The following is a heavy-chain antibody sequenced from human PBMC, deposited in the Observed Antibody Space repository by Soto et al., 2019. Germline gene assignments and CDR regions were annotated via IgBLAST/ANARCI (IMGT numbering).Heavy chain of an antibody. CDR2: ISHDGKNK. D-gene: IGHD6-19*01. J-gene: IGHJ6*02. V-gene: IGHV3-30*18. CDR3: AKDRGSSGWNRIYYFYGMDV. CDR1: GFAFDVYS. Sequence: LRLSCAASGFAFDVYSMQWVRQAPGKGLEWVAVISHDGKNKYYADSVKGRFNFSRDNAKNTLYLQMDRLREEDTAVYYCAKDRGSSGWNRIYYFYGMDVWGQGTTVTVSS.